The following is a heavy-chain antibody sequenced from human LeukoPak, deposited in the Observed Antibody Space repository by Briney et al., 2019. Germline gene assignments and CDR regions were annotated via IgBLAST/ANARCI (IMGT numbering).Heavy chain of an antibody. J-gene: IGHJ4*02. CDR3: ARTTDYGYSSSWYFDY. CDR1: GDSVSSNSAA. Sequence: SQTLSLTCAISGDSVSSNSAAWNWIRQSPSRGLEWLGRTYYRSKWYNDYAVSVKSRITINPDTSKNQFPLQLNSVTPEDTAVYYCARTTDYGYSSSWYFDYWGQGTLVTVSS. V-gene: IGHV6-1*01. CDR2: TYYRSKWYN. D-gene: IGHD6-13*01.